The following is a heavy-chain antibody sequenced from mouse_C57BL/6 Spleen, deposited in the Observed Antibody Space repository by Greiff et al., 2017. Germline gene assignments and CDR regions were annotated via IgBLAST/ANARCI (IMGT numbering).Heavy chain of an antibody. D-gene: IGHD3-2*02. CDR1: GYTFTSYG. CDR3: ARSFRFPEAYCDY. V-gene: IGHV1-81*01. Sequence: VQLQQSGAELARPGASVKLSCTASGYTFTSYGISWVKQRPGQGLEWIGEIYPRSGNTYYNDKFTGKATLTADKSYSKAYMVLRSLTSENSAVYVGARSFRFPEAYCDYWGQGTTLTVSS. CDR2: IYPRSGNT. J-gene: IGHJ2*01.